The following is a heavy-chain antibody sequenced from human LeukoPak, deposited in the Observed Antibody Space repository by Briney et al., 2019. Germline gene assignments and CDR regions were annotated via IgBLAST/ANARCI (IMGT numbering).Heavy chain of an antibody. CDR3: ARDPGDYYGSGSSDAFDI. CDR2: IWYDGSNK. V-gene: IGHV3-33*01. D-gene: IGHD3-10*01. CDR1: GFTFSSYG. Sequence: PGGSLRLSCAASGFTFSSYGMHWVRRAPGKGLEWVAVIWYDGSNKYYADSVKGRFTISRDNSKNTLYLQMNSLRAEDTAVYYCARDPGDYYGSGSSDAFDIWGQGTMVTVSS. J-gene: IGHJ3*02.